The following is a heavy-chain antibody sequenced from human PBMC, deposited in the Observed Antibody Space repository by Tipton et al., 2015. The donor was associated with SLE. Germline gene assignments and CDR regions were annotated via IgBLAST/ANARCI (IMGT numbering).Heavy chain of an antibody. CDR3: ARVRGMGSSGYGFDY. V-gene: IGHV4-59*01. CDR2: IYYSGST. D-gene: IGHD3-22*01. Sequence: TLSLTCAVYGGSFSGYYWSWIRQPPGKGLEWIGYIYYSGSTNYNPSLKSRVTISVDTSKNQFSLKLSSVTAADTAVYYCARVRGMGSSGYGFDYWGQGNPGHRLL. J-gene: IGHJ4*02. CDR1: GGSFSGYY.